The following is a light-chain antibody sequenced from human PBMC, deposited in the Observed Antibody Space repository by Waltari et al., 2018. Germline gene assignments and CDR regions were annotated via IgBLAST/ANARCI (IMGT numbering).Light chain of an antibody. J-gene: IGKJ1*01. CDR2: KAS. Sequence: DIQMTQSPSTLSASVGDRVTITCRASQSINAWLAWYQQKPGKAPKRLIYKASNLESGVPSRFSGSGSGTEFTLTISSLQPGDFATDYCQQYYNYWTFGQGTKVEIK. CDR1: QSINAW. V-gene: IGKV1-5*03. CDR3: QQYYNYWT.